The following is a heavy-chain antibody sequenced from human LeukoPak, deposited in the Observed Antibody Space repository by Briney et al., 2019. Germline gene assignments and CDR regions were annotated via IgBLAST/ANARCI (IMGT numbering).Heavy chain of an antibody. CDR3: ARLSSPILQGS. CDR2: INPNSGGT. Sequence: ASVKVSCKASGYTCTGYYMHWVRQAPGQGLEWMEWINPNSGGTNYAQKFQGRVTMTRDTSISTAYMELSRLRSDDTAVYYCARLSSPILQGSWGQGTLVSVSS. J-gene: IGHJ5*02. V-gene: IGHV1-2*02. CDR1: GYTCTGYY. D-gene: IGHD2-2*01.